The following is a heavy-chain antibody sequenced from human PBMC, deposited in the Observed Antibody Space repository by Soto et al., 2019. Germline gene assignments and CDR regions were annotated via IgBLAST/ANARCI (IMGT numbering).Heavy chain of an antibody. CDR3: ARSPTVSSTSLDY. CDR1: GFTFMSSG. V-gene: IGHV3-64*01. J-gene: IGHJ4*02. Sequence: SLRLSCAASGFTFMSSGMHWVLQAPGKGLEYVATVTHNGGSTYYATSVKGRFSISRDNSRNTLYLQMGSLRAEDMATYYCARSPTVSSTSLDYWGQGTQVTVSS. CDR2: VTHNGGST. D-gene: IGHD3-16*01.